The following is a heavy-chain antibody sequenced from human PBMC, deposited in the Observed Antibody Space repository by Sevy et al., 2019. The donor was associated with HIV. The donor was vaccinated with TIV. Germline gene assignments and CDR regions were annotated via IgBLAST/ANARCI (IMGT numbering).Heavy chain of an antibody. Sequence: GGSVRLSCAASGFTFSSYWMSWVRQAPGKGLEWVANIKQDGSEKYYVDSVKGRFTISRDNAKNSLYLQMNSLRAEDTAVYYCARGGVVPAAFFYYYYGMDVWGQGTTVTVSS. CDR2: IKQDGSEK. CDR1: GFTFSSYW. CDR3: ARGGVVPAAFFYYYYGMDV. J-gene: IGHJ6*02. D-gene: IGHD2-2*01. V-gene: IGHV3-7*03.